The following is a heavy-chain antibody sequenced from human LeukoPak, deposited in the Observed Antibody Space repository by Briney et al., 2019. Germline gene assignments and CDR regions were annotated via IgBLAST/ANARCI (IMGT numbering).Heavy chain of an antibody. Sequence: GGSLRLSCAASGFTFSDYYMSWIRQAPGKGLEWVSYISGSGAATYYADPVKGRFTISRDNPKDSLYLQLNSLRAEDTAVYYCARDWYSSLGGSAFDIWGQGTMVTVSS. CDR2: ISGSGAAT. CDR1: GFTFSDYY. J-gene: IGHJ3*02. D-gene: IGHD6-13*01. CDR3: ARDWYSSLGGSAFDI. V-gene: IGHV3-11*01.